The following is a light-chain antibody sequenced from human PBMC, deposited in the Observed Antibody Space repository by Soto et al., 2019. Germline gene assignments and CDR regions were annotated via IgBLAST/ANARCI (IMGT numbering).Light chain of an antibody. CDR2: GAS. V-gene: IGKV1-9*01. Sequence: PSFLPASLVDRASLSCGDRQGIVNYLAWYQQKPGKAPKLLIYGASTLQGGVPSRFSGSGSGTYFTLTITSLQPEDFATYYCLQSFSYPRTFGQGTKLDIK. CDR1: QGIVNY. J-gene: IGKJ1*01. CDR3: LQSFSYPRT.